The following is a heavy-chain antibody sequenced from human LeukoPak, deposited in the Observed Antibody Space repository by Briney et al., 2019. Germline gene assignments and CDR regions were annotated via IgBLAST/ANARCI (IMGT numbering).Heavy chain of an antibody. CDR2: IYTGGNT. V-gene: IGHV3-53*01. Sequence: GGSLRLSCAASGFIVSSNYMNWVRQAPGKGLEWVSVIYTGGNTYYADSVKGRFTISRDNAKKTLYLQMNSLRVEDTAVYYCARGGSPPEALGDVFDIWGQGTMVTVSS. CDR3: ARGGSPPEALGDVFDI. J-gene: IGHJ3*02. D-gene: IGHD1-26*01. CDR1: GFIVSSNY.